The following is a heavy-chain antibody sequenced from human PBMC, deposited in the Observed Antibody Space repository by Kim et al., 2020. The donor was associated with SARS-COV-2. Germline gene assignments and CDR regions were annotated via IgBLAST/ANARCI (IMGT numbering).Heavy chain of an antibody. V-gene: IGHV3-33*01. J-gene: IGHJ6*02. Sequence: YADTVKGRSTTPGDKSKNTLYLQMNSLRAEDTAVYYCARLLSYYYGMDVWGQGTPVTVSS. CDR3: ARLLSYYYGMDV.